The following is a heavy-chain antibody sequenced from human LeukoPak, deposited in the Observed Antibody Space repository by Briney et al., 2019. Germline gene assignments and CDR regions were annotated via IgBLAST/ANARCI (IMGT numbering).Heavy chain of an antibody. Sequence: SETLSLTCTVSGGSISSSGFYWGWIRQPPGKGLEWIGNIHYTGITSYNPSLKSRVTISVDTSKNQFSLRLSSVTAADTAVYYCARRGDAGDGRFDPWGQGTLVTVFS. CDR1: GGSISSSGFY. CDR3: ARRGDAGDGRFDP. D-gene: IGHD4-17*01. V-gene: IGHV4-39*01. J-gene: IGHJ5*02. CDR2: IHYTGIT.